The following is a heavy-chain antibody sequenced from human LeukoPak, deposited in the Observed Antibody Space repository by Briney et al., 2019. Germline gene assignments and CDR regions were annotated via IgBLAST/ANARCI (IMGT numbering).Heavy chain of an antibody. CDR2: IYTSGST. V-gene: IGHV4-4*07. CDR3: ARAGGSSSWYWPFDP. D-gene: IGHD6-13*01. Sequence: SETLSLTCTVSGGSISSYYWSWIRQPAGKGLEWIGRIYTSGSTNYNPSLKSRVTISVDTSKNQFSLRLSSVTAADTAVYYCARAGGSSSWYWPFDPWGQGTLVTVSS. J-gene: IGHJ5*02. CDR1: GGSISSYY.